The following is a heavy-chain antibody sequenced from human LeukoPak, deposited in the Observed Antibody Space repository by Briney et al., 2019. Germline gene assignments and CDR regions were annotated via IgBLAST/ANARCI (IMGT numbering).Heavy chain of an antibody. Sequence: GGSLRLSCVASGFTFSDYYVNWVRQAPGKGLEWVSYISSSSSTIYHADSVKGRFTISRDNAKNSLYLQMNSLRDEDTAVYYCAREYLVAMIGTGFDYWGQGTLVTVSS. CDR3: AREYLVAMIGTGFDY. J-gene: IGHJ4*02. D-gene: IGHD5-12*01. CDR1: GFTFSDYY. CDR2: ISSSSSTI. V-gene: IGHV3-48*02.